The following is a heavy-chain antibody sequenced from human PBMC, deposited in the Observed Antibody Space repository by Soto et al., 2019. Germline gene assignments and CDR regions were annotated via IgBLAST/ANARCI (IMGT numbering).Heavy chain of an antibody. V-gene: IGHV3-30*18. CDR3: AKDWGTYYYGAGSSH. Sequence: QVQLVESGGGVVQPGRSLRLSCTTSGFSFSSYGMNWVRQAPGKGLEWVAMISYDETNKYYADSVKGRFTISRDNSKNTLYLQMNSLRIEDTAVYYCAKDWGTYYYGAGSSHWGQGTLVTVSS. CDR1: GFSFSSYG. CDR2: ISYDETNK. J-gene: IGHJ4*02. D-gene: IGHD3-10*01.